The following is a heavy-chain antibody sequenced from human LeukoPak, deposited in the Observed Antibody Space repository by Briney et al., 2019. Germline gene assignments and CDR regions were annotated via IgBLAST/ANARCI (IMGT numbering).Heavy chain of an antibody. CDR2: ISYDGSNK. J-gene: IGHJ4*02. Sequence: GGPLSSSCAAPGSTSITYGFNWSAKVQAGGLGGGAVISYDGSNKYYADSVKGRFTISRDNSKNTLYLQMNSLRAEDTAVYYCAKDRAYGDFFLDYWGQGTLVTVSS. V-gene: IGHV3-30*18. CDR3: AKDRAYGDFFLDY. D-gene: IGHD4-17*01. CDR1: GSTSITYG.